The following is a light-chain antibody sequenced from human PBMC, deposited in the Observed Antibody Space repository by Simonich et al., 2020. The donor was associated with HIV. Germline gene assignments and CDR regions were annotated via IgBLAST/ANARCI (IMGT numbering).Light chain of an antibody. CDR3: QQYNSTPFT. Sequence: DIQMTQSTSTLSASVGDRVTITCRASQSISSWLTWYQQKPGKAPKLLIYKASSLESGVPSRCSGSGSGTEFTLTISSLQPDDFATYYCQQYNSTPFTFGPGTKVDIK. CDR2: KAS. J-gene: IGKJ3*01. CDR1: QSISSW. V-gene: IGKV1-5*03.